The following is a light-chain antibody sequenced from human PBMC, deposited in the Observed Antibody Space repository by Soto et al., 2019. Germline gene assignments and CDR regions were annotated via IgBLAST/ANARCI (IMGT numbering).Light chain of an antibody. CDR1: RSNIGSNP. CDR3: AAWDDSLNGVV. J-gene: IGLJ2*01. V-gene: IGLV1-44*01. CDR2: SNI. Sequence: QSVLTQPPSASGTPGQRVTISCSGSRSNIGSNPVNWYQQFPGTAPKLLIYSNIQRPPGVPDRFSGSESGTSASLAISGLQSEDEADYYCAAWDDSLNGVVFGGGTKLTVL.